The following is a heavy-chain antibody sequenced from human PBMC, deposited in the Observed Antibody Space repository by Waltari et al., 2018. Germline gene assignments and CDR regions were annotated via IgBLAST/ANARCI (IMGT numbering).Heavy chain of an antibody. CDR1: GFTFSSYW. V-gene: IGHV3-74*01. J-gene: IGHJ4*02. CDR3: AYLGGVYASGWYDY. D-gene: IGHD6-19*01. Sequence: EVQLVESGGGLVQPGGSLRLSCAASGFTFSSYWMHWVRHAPGKGLVWVSRINSDGSSTSYADSVKGRFTISRDNAKNTLYLQMNSLRAEDTAVYYCAYLGGVYASGWYDYWGQGTLVTVSS. CDR2: INSDGSST.